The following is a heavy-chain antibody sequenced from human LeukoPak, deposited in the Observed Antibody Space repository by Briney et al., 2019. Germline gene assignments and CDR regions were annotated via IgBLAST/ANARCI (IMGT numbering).Heavy chain of an antibody. CDR3: ARGATVTSPFDY. J-gene: IGHJ4*02. CDR1: GFPFSNYN. CDR2: ISKSGSSK. Sequence: PGGSLRLSCAASGFPFSNYNMNWDRQVQGKGLEWVSIISKSGSSKYYENSVKGRFATSRDNTKNSLYLQMNSLRDEDTAVYYCARGATVTSPFDYWGQGTLVTVSS. D-gene: IGHD4-17*01. V-gene: IGHV3-48*02.